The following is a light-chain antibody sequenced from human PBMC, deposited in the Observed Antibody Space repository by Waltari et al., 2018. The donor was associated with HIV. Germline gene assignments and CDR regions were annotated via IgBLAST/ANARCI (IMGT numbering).Light chain of an antibody. Sequence: QSALTPPPSASGSPGQSVTISCTGTSSDVGGYKYVSWYQQHPGKAPKLMIYEVNKRPSGVPDRFFGSKSGNTASLTVSGLQAEDEADYYCSSYADNNSVLFGGGTKVTVL. J-gene: IGLJ2*01. CDR3: SSYADNNSVL. CDR2: EVN. V-gene: IGLV2-8*01. CDR1: SSDVGGYKY.